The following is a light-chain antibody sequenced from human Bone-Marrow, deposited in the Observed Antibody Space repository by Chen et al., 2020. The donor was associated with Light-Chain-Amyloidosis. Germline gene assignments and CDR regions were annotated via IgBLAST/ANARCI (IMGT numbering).Light chain of an antibody. V-gene: IGLV2-14*01. Sequence: QSALTQPASLSGSPGHPLTIPCTGTSGDLGTYNYVSWYQPPPGKAPKVMIHAVSNRPSGVSNRFSGSKSGNTASLTISGLQAEEEADYYCSSFTSSSSYVFGPGTKVTVL. J-gene: IGLJ1*01. CDR1: SGDLGTYNY. CDR3: SSFTSSSSYV. CDR2: AVS.